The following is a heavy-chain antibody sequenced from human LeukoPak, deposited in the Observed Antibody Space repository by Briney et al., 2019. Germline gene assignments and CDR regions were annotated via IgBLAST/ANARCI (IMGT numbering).Heavy chain of an antibody. J-gene: IGHJ1*01. Sequence: ASVKVSCKASGYTFTSYGISWVRQAPGQGLEWMGWISAYNGNTNYAQKLQGRVTMTTDTYTSTAYMELRSLRSDDTAVYYCARDLGYCSGGSCYSSWDFQHWGQGTLVTVSS. CDR2: ISAYNGNT. V-gene: IGHV1-18*01. D-gene: IGHD2-15*01. CDR3: ARDLGYCSGGSCYSSWDFQH. CDR1: GYTFTSYG.